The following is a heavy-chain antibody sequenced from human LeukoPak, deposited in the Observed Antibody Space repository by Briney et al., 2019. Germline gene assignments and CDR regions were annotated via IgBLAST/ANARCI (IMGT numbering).Heavy chain of an antibody. J-gene: IGHJ3*02. V-gene: IGHV4-30-4*01. CDR2: IYYSQRP. Sequence: SETLSLTCTVSGCSIRSGDYYWSCIRQPPGKGLEWLWYIYYSQRPYYNPSLKSRVTIPLDTSRYLFALKLSSVTAADTAVYYCARHYYGDYEHAFDIWGQGTMVTVSS. CDR1: GCSIRSGDYY. D-gene: IGHD4-17*01. CDR3: ARHYYGDYEHAFDI.